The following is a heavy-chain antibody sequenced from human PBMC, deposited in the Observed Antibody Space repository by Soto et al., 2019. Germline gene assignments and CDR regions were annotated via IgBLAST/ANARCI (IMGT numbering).Heavy chain of an antibody. CDR3: ARGPTTTVSSPAFY. J-gene: IGHJ4*02. CDR1: GYAFTNYG. D-gene: IGHD4-17*01. CDR2: ISGYNGNT. Sequence: QVQLVQSGAEVKKPGASVTVSCKASGYAFTNYGITWVRQAPGQGLEWMGWISGYNGNTNYAQKLQGRVTMTKDTSTSTAYMELRSLRSDDTAVYYCARGPTTTVSSPAFYWGQGTLLTVSS. V-gene: IGHV1-18*01.